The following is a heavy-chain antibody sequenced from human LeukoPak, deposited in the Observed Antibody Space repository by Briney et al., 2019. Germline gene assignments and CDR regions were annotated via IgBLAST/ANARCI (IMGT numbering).Heavy chain of an antibody. V-gene: IGHV3-30*02. CDR1: GFSLSSNG. Sequence: PGGSLRLSCAASGFSLSSNGMHWVRQAPGKGLEWVAYLRYDGTTKYYADSLKGRFTISRDNSKNTLYLQMNSLRPEDTAVYYCAKSSLVVPATADYWGQGILVTVSS. CDR2: LRYDGTTK. J-gene: IGHJ4*02. D-gene: IGHD2-15*01. CDR3: AKSSLVVPATADY.